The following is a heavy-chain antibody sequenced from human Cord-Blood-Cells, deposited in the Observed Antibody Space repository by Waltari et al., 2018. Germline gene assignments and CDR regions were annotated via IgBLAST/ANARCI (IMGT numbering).Heavy chain of an antibody. D-gene: IGHD3-3*01. J-gene: IGHJ4*02. CDR2: ISWNSGSI. V-gene: IGHV3-9*01. CDR1: GFTFDDYA. Sequence: EVQLVESGGGLVQPGRSLRPSCAASGFTFDDYAMHGVRQAPGKGLEWVSGISWNSGSIGYADSVKGRFTISRDNAKNSLYLQMNSLRAEDTALYYCAKRYDFWSGLGDWGQGTLVTVSS. CDR3: AKRYDFWSGLGD.